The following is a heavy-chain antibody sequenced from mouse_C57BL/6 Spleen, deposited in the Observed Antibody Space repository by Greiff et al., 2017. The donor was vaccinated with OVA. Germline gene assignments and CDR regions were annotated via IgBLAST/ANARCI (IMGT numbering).Heavy chain of an antibody. D-gene: IGHD1-1*01. Sequence: EVQLQQSGAELVRPGASVKLSCTASGFNIKDYYMHWVKQRPEPGLELIGRFDPEDGDTEYAPKFQGKATMTADTSSNTASLQLSSLTSEDTAVYYCATAYYYGSSSYYFDYWGKGTTLTVSS. J-gene: IGHJ2*01. CDR1: GFNIKDYY. V-gene: IGHV14-1*01. CDR3: ATAYYYGSSSYYFDY. CDR2: FDPEDGDT.